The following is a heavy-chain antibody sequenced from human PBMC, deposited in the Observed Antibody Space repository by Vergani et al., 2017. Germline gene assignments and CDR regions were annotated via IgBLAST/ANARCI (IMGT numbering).Heavy chain of an antibody. CDR2: IYSTGST. J-gene: IGHJ6*02. V-gene: IGHV4-59*13. D-gene: IGHD3-9*01. CDR1: GGSFNTYY. Sequence: QVQLEESGPGLVKPSETLSLTCTVSGGSFNTYYWSWIRQSPRKGLEWIGYIYSTGSTNYNPSLNSRVTMSVDKSKNQFSLKLRSVTAADTAVYFCARVMYRDEASTGYRLEGMDSWGQGTTVTISS. CDR3: ARVMYRDEASTGYRLEGMDS.